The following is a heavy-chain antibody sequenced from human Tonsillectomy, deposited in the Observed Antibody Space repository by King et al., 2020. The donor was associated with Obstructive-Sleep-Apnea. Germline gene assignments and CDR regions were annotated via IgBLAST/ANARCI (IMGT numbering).Heavy chain of an antibody. J-gene: IGHJ6*02. CDR1: GFTFRSYG. CDR3: ARPMIVRPIYYYYDMDV. Sequence: VQLVESGGGVVQPGRSLRLSCAASGFTFRSYGMHWVRQAPGRGLEWVAVISYDGTNKYYADSVKGRFTISRDNSKNTLYLQMNSLRAEDTAVYYCARPMIVRPIYYYYDMDVWGQGTTVTVSS. V-gene: IGHV3-30*03. D-gene: IGHD3-22*01. CDR2: ISYDGTNK.